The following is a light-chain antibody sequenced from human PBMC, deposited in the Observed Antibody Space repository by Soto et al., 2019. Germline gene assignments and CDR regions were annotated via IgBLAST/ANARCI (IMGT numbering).Light chain of an antibody. Sequence: QSALTQPASVSGSPGQSITISCTGTSSDVGNYIFVSWYRQHPGKAPKLMIYDINNRPSGVSNRFSGSKSGNTASLTVSGLQAEDEADYYCVSYTTSASYVVGTGTKRTVL. CDR2: DIN. J-gene: IGLJ1*01. V-gene: IGLV2-14*01. CDR1: SSDVGNYIF. CDR3: VSYTTSASYV.